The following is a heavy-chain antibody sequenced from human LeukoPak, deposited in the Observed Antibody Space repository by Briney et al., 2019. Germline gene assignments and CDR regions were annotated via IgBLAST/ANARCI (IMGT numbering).Heavy chain of an antibody. D-gene: IGHD5-18*01. CDR3: ARDLGYSYGWSQYYFDY. CDR2: INSDGSST. CDR1: GFTFSSYW. J-gene: IGHJ4*02. V-gene: IGHV3-74*01. Sequence: GGSLRLSCAASGFTFSSYWMHWVRQAPGKGLVWVSRINSDGSSTSYADSVKGRFTISRDNAKNTLYLQMNSLRAEDTAVYYCARDLGYSYGWSQYYFDYWGQGTLVTVSS.